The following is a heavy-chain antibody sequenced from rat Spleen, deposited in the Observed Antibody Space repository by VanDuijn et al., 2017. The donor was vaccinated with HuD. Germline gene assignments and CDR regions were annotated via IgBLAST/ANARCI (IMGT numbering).Heavy chain of an antibody. J-gene: IGHJ3*01. CDR1: GFTFSDYY. CDR3: TTGSSYIPFAY. Sequence: EVQLVESGGGLVQPGRSLKLSCAASGFTFSDYYMAWVRQAPTKGLEWVASISYDGGSVFYRDSVKGRFTISRDNAKSSLYLQIDSLRSEDTATYYCTTGSSYIPFAYWGQGTLVTVSS. D-gene: IGHD1-2*01. CDR2: ISYDGGSV. V-gene: IGHV5-20*01.